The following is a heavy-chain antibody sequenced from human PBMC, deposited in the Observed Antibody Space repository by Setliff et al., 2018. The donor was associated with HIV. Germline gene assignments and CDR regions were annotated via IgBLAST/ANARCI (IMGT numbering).Heavy chain of an antibody. CDR2: ISAYIGDT. Sequence: ASVKVSCKTSGYPFDSYGISWVRQAPGQGLEWMGWISAYIGDTKYAQRFQGRVTMTTDPSTPTAYIELRSLKSEDTAVYYCARAVGGSNYFDYIDYQDFWGQGTRVTVSS. CDR3: ARAVGGSNYFDYIDYQDF. J-gene: IGHJ4*02. CDR1: GYPFDSYG. D-gene: IGHD3-22*01. V-gene: IGHV1-18*01.